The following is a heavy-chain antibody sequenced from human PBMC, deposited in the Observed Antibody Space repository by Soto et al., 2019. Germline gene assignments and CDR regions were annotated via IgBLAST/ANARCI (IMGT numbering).Heavy chain of an antibody. CDR2: IIPIFGTA. J-gene: IGHJ4*02. CDR1: GGTFSSYA. V-gene: IGHV1-69*13. D-gene: IGHD3-22*01. CDR3: AREVPDSSGYYAFDY. Sequence: SVKVSCKASGGTFSSYAISWVRQAPGQGLEWMGGIIPIFGTANYAQKFQGRVTTTADESTSTAYMELSSLRSEDTAVYYCAREVPDSSGYYAFDYWGQGTLVTVSS.